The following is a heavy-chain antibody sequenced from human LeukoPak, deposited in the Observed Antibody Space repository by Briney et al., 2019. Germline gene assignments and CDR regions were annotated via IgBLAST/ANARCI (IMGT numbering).Heavy chain of an antibody. CDR2: IYYSGST. CDR3: ARSGIAARPATGPFDY. Sequence: SETLSLTCTVSGGSISSSSYYWSWIRQPPGKGLEWIGYIYYSGSTNYNPSLKSRVTISVGTSKNQFSLKLSSVTAADTAVYYCARSGIAARPATGPFDYWGQGTLVTVSS. D-gene: IGHD6-6*01. J-gene: IGHJ4*02. V-gene: IGHV4-61*01. CDR1: GGSISSSSYY.